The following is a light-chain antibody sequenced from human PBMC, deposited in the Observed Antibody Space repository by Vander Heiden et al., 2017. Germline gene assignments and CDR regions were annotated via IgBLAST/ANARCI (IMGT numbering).Light chain of an antibody. CDR1: SSDVGGYDY. Sequence: QPALTQPRSLSGSPAQTVTISCTGTSSDVGGYDYVSWYQQHPGKAPKLMVYDVNKRPSGVPDRFAGSKSDNTASLTISGLQAEDEADYYCCSYAGSFRVFGTGTKVTVL. V-gene: IGLV2-11*01. J-gene: IGLJ1*01. CDR3: CSYAGSFRV. CDR2: DVN.